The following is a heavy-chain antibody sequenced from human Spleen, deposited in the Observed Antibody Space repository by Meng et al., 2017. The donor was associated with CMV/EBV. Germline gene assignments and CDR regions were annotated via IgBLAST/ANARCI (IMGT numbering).Heavy chain of an antibody. D-gene: IGHD2-2*02. CDR3: ASYDCSSASCYRRSFDF. V-gene: IGHV4-30-4*08. J-gene: IGHJ4*02. CDR1: SISSGDYY. Sequence: SISSGDYYWSWIRQPPGKGLEWIGYTSYSGDTHYNPSLKSRVSISLDTSKNQFSLKLTSVTAADTAVYYCASYDCSSASCYRRSFDFWGQGTLVTVSS. CDR2: TSYSGDT.